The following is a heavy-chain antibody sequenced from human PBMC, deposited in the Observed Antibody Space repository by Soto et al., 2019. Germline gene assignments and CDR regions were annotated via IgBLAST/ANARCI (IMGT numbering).Heavy chain of an antibody. CDR1: GVSFSGYY. V-gene: IGHV4-34*01. CDR2: INHSGST. D-gene: IGHD3-9*01. CDR3: ARNGVLRYFDWLLYGYFDY. Sequence: PSETLSLTCAVYGVSFSGYYWSWIRQPPGKGLEWIGEINHSGSTNYNPSLKSRVTISVDTSKNQFSLKLSSVTAADTAVYYCARNGVLRYFDWLLYGYFDYWGQGTLVTVSS. J-gene: IGHJ4*02.